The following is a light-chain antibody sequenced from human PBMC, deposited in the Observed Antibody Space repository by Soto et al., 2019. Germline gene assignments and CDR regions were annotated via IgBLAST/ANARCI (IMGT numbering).Light chain of an antibody. CDR1: QTAISDY. CDR3: QQGFP. J-gene: IGKJ3*01. V-gene: IGKV3D-20*02. Sequence: SFLTQSPATLSLSTGERATVSCRASQTAISDYLAWYQQKPGQAPRLLIYGTSSSASGVPDRFSGSTSGIDFILTRNRLEHEDFAVYYWQQGFPFGPGT. CDR2: GTS.